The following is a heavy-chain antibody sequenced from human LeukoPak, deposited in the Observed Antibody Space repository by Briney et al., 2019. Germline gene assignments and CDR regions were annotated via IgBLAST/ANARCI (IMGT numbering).Heavy chain of an antibody. CDR2: ISGSGGRT. V-gene: IGHV3-23*01. Sequence: GGSLRLSCAASGFTFSSYAMTWVRQAPGKGLEWVSAISGSGGRTYYADSVKGRFTISRDNSKNTLFLQMNSLRAEDTAVYYCAKATDDYSRRGIDYWGQGTLVTVSS. CDR3: AKATDDYSRRGIDY. D-gene: IGHD4-11*01. J-gene: IGHJ4*02. CDR1: GFTFSSYA.